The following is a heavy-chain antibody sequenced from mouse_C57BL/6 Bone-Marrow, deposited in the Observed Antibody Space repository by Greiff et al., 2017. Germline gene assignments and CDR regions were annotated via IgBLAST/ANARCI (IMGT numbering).Heavy chain of an antibody. CDR3: VTAQATAWFAY. CDR2: IDPSDSYT. CDR1: GYTFTSYW. V-gene: IGHV1-50*01. J-gene: IGHJ3*01. Sequence: QVQLQQPGAELVKPGASVKLSCKASGYTFTSYWMQWVKQRPGQDLEWIGEIDPSDSYTNYNQKFKGKATLTVDTSSSTAYMQLSSLTSEDSAVYYCVTAQATAWFAYWGQGTLVTVSA. D-gene: IGHD3-2*02.